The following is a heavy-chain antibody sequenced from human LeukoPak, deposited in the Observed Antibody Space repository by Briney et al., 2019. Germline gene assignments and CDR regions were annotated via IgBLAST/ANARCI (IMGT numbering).Heavy chain of an antibody. D-gene: IGHD6-19*01. Sequence: GGSLRLSCAASGFTVSSNYMSWVRQAPGKGLEWVSSISSSSSYIYYADSVKGRFTISRDNAKNSLYLQMNRLRAEDTAVYYCARDTRAVAGTVDYWGQGTLVTVSS. CDR2: ISSSSSYI. V-gene: IGHV3-21*01. J-gene: IGHJ4*02. CDR1: GFTVSSNY. CDR3: ARDTRAVAGTVDY.